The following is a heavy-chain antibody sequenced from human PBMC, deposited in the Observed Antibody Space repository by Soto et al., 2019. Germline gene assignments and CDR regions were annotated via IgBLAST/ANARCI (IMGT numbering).Heavy chain of an antibody. Sequence: QVQLVQSGAEVKQPGASVKVSCKASGYTFSVYHLHWVRQAPGQGLEWMGWVYPSSGGTSYAQRFEGRVTMTRDTSINTAYMELSRLTSDDTAVYYCAKELQRGLDVRGQGTTVIVSS. J-gene: IGHJ6*02. CDR3: AKELQRGLDV. D-gene: IGHD1-7*01. V-gene: IGHV1-2*02. CDR2: VYPSSGGT. CDR1: GYTFSVYH.